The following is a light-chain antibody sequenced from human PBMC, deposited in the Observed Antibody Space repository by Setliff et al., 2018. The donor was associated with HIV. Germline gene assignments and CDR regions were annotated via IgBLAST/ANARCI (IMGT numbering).Light chain of an antibody. CDR1: SSDVGGYDY. V-gene: IGLV2-11*01. CDR3: CSYEITHRFV. Sequence: QSVLTQPRSVSGSRGQSVTFSCTGASSDVGGYDYVSWYQQHPGKAPKLIIYDVSKRPSGVPARFSGFKSGNTASLTISGLQPEDEADYYCCSYEITHRFVFGTGTKATVL. CDR2: DVS. J-gene: IGLJ1*01.